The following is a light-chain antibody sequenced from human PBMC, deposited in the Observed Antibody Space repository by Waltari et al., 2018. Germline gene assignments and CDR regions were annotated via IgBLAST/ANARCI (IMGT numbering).Light chain of an antibody. CDR3: AAWDDSLNAWV. Sequence: QSVLTQPPSASGAPGQSVTISCSGSTSNIGSSTVNWYQQLPGTAPKLLISILNERPSGFPDRFSGSTSGTSASLAISGLQSEDEADYYCAAWDDSLNAWVFGGGTKLTVL. CDR1: TSNIGSST. J-gene: IGLJ3*02. CDR2: ILN. V-gene: IGLV1-44*01.